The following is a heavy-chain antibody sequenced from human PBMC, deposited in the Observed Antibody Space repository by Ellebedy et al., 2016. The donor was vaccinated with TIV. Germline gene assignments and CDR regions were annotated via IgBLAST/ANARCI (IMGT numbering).Heavy chain of an antibody. D-gene: IGHD4-17*01. CDR1: GFTFSSYG. CDR3: ARKVPAPTTVPPNWYFDL. Sequence: GESLKISCEASGFTFSSYGMHWVRQAPGKGLEWVAVMWYDGTNKFYGDSVKGRFTISRDNSKNTVFLQMNSLRAEDTAVYYCARKVPAPTTVPPNWYFDLWGRGTLVTVSS. J-gene: IGHJ2*01. CDR2: MWYDGTNK. V-gene: IGHV3-33*01.